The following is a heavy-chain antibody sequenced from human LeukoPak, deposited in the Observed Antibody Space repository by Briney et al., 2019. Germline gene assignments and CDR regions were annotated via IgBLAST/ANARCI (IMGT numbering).Heavy chain of an antibody. Sequence: GEPLKISCKGSGYSFSTYWIGWVRQMPGKGLEWMGIIYPGDSDTRYSPSFQGQVSISADKSISTAYLQWSSLRASDTAMYYCARKPSASDYWGQGTLVTVSS. CDR3: ARKPSASDY. CDR1: GYSFSTYW. D-gene: IGHD3-16*01. V-gene: IGHV5-51*01. CDR2: IYPGDSDT. J-gene: IGHJ4*02.